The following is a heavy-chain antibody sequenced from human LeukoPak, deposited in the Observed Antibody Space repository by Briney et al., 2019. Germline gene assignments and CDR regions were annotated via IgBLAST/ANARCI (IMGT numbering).Heavy chain of an antibody. CDR1: GFXFSNYA. V-gene: IGHV3-23*01. D-gene: IGHD5-18*01. Sequence: GRSLRLSCEASGFXFSNYAVTWVRQAPGKGLEWGATITNGAGATYYADSVKGRFTISRDNAKNTVYLQMNSLRVEDTAVYYCARGYDYWGQGTLVTVSS. CDR3: ARGYDY. CDR2: ITNGAGAT. J-gene: IGHJ4*02.